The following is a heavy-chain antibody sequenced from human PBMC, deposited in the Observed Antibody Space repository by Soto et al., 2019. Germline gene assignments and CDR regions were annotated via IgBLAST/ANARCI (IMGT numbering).Heavy chain of an antibody. CDR1: GFIFDDYA. J-gene: IGHJ4*02. V-gene: IGHV3-9*01. Sequence: DVQLVESGGGLVQPGRSLRLSCAASGFIFDDYAMHWVRQAPGKGLEWDSSISWNSGTIVYADSVKGRFTIYRDNAKNSLYLQMNSLRTVDTAFYYCTKGRSTSCFAPVDYWGQGTLVNVSS. CDR3: TKGRSTSCFAPVDY. D-gene: IGHD2-2*01. CDR2: ISWNSGTI.